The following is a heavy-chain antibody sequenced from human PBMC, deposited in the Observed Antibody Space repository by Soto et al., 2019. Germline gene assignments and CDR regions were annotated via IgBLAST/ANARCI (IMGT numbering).Heavy chain of an antibody. CDR3: AKDGDIVVVPAAIGTADY. V-gene: IGHV3-23*01. CDR2: ISGSGGST. Sequence: EVQLLESGGGLVQPGGSLRLSCAASGFTFSSYAMSWVRQAPGKGLEWVSAISGSGGSTYYADSVKGRFTISRDNSKNTLYLQMNSLRAEDTAVYYCAKDGDIVVVPAAIGTADYWGQGTLVTVSS. CDR1: GFTFSSYA. D-gene: IGHD2-2*01. J-gene: IGHJ4*02.